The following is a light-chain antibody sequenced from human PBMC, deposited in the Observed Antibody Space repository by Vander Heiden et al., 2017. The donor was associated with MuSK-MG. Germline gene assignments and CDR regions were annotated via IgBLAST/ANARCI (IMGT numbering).Light chain of an antibody. V-gene: IGKV1-12*02. CDR3: QQANSFPFT. J-gene: IGKJ5*01. CDR1: QGLSNG. CDR2: AST. Sequence: DIQMTQSLTFVSASVGDRATLTCRASQGLSNGLVWYQQKPGKAPKLLIYASTTLHAGVPSRFSGSGSGADFTLTINSLQPEDFATYFCQQANSFPFTFGPGTRL.